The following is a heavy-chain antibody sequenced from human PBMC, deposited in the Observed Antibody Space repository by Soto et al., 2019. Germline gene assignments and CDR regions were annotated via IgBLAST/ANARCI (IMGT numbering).Heavy chain of an antibody. CDR1: GFTFSSYA. V-gene: IGHV3-30-3*01. CDR2: ISYDGSNK. J-gene: IGHJ6*02. D-gene: IGHD5-18*01. Sequence: PGGSLRLSCAASGFTFSSYAMHWVCQAPGKGLEWVAVISYDGSNKYYADSVKGRFTISRDNSKNTLYLQMNSLRAEDTAVYYCARDRGYSYGFYYYYYGMDVWGQGTTVTVSS. CDR3: ARDRGYSYGFYYYYYGMDV.